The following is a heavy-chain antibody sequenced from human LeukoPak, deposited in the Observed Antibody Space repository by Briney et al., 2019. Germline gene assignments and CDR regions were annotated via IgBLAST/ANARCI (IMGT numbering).Heavy chain of an antibody. D-gene: IGHD3-3*01. CDR1: GGSISSDF. CDR2: FYYSGST. V-gene: IGHV4-59*01. Sequence: SETLSLTCTVSGGSISSDFWSWIRQPPGKALEWIGYFYYSGSTNYNPSLKTRVTMSVYTSRNQFSLRLSSVTAADTAVYYCARERDFWSGYYIDYWGQGTLVTVSS. J-gene: IGHJ4*02. CDR3: ARERDFWSGYYIDY.